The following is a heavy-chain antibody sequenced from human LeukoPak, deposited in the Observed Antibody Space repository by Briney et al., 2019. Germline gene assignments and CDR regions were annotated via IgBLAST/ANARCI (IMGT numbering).Heavy chain of an antibody. V-gene: IGHV3-21*01. CDR2: ISSSSSYI. Sequence: GGSLRLSCAASGFTFSSYSMNWVRQAPGKGLEWVSSISSSSSYIYYADSVKGRFTISRDNAKNSLYLQMNSLRAEDTAVYYCAREGYSSPFAEMGAFDIWGQGTMVTVSS. CDR3: AREGYSSPFAEMGAFDI. J-gene: IGHJ3*02. D-gene: IGHD6-13*01. CDR1: GFTFSSYS.